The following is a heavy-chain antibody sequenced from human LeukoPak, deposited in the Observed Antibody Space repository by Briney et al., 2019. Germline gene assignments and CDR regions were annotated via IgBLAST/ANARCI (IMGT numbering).Heavy chain of an antibody. CDR2: IYYSGST. V-gene: IGHV4-39*01. Sequence: SETLSLTCTVSGGSISSSSYYWGWIRQPPGKGLEWIGSIYYSGSTYYNPPLKSRVTISVDTSKNQFSLKLSSVTAADTAVYYCARLDDFWSGYYHFDYWGQGTLVTVSS. J-gene: IGHJ4*02. CDR1: GGSISSSSYY. CDR3: ARLDDFWSGYYHFDY. D-gene: IGHD3-3*01.